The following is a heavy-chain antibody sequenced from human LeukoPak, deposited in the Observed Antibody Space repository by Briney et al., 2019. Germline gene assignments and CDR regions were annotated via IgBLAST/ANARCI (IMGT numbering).Heavy chain of an antibody. J-gene: IGHJ4*02. D-gene: IGHD3/OR15-3a*01. V-gene: IGHV4-39*01. CDR3: ARQTGSGLFILP. Sequence: SETLSLTCTVSGGSISSSSYYWGWLRQPPGKGLDWIGSIYYSGSTYYNPSLTSRVTISIDTSKNQFSLKLTSVTAADTAVYYCARQTGSGLFILPGGQGTLVTVSS. CDR2: IYYSGST. CDR1: GGSISSSSYY.